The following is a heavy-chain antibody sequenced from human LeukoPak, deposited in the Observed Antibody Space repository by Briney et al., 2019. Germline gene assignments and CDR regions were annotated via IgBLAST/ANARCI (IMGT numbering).Heavy chain of an antibody. Sequence: PGGSLRLSCAASGFTFSSYGMHWVRQAPGKGLEWVAVIWYDGSNKYYADSVKGRFTISRDNSKNTLYLQMNSLRAEDTAVYYCARESYSSSWSFGYYYYYMDVWGKGTTVTVSS. CDR2: IWYDGSNK. D-gene: IGHD6-13*01. CDR1: GFTFSSYG. V-gene: IGHV3-33*01. J-gene: IGHJ6*03. CDR3: ARESYSSSWSFGYYYYYMDV.